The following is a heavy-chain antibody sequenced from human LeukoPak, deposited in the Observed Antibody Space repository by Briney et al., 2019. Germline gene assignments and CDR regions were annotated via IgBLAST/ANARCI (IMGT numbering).Heavy chain of an antibody. J-gene: IGHJ4*02. CDR1: GFTFSSYS. CDR2: ISSSSSYI. Sequence: MSGGSLRLSCAASGFTFSSYSMNWVRQAPGKGLEWVSSISSSSSYIYYADPVKGRFTISRDNAKNSLYLQMNSLRAEDTAVYYCARDTGPFDYWGQGTLVTVSS. D-gene: IGHD4-11*01. CDR3: ARDTGPFDY. V-gene: IGHV3-21*01.